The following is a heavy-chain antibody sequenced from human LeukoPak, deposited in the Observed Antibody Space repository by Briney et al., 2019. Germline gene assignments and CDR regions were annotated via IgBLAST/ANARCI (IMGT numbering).Heavy chain of an antibody. CDR3: ARERVIRGAFFDY. J-gene: IGHJ4*02. CDR2: INPSSGGT. D-gene: IGHD3-10*01. Sequence: GASVKVSCKASGYAFTSYYMHWVRQAPGQGLEWMGWINPSSGGTSYGQKFKGRVTVTRDTSVSTAYLELTSLGPDDTAVYYCARERVIRGAFFDYWGQGTLVTVSS. V-gene: IGHV1-2*02. CDR1: GYAFTSYY.